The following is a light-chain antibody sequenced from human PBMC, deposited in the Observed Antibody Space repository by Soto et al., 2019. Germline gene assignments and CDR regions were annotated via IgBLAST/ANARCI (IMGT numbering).Light chain of an antibody. J-gene: IGLJ1*01. Sequence: QPVLTQPASVSGSPGQSITISCTGTSSDVGGYTYVSWYQQHPGKAPKLMINDVSNRPSGVSNRFSGSKSGNTASLTISGLQAEDEADYYCSSYTNSSTYVFGTGTKVTVL. CDR1: SSDVGGYTY. CDR2: DVS. CDR3: SSYTNSSTYV. V-gene: IGLV2-14*03.